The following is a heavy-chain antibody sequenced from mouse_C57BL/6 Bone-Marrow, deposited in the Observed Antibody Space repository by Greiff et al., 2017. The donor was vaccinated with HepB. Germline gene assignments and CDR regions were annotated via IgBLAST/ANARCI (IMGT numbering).Heavy chain of an antibody. CDR2: IYPRSGNT. CDR3: ARPDYYGPFYAMDY. V-gene: IGHV1-81*01. D-gene: IGHD1-1*01. Sequence: VKLQESGAELARPGASVKLSCKASGYTFTSYGISWVKQRTGQGLEWIGEIYPRSGNTYYNEKFKGKATLTADKSSSTAYMELRSLTSEDSAVYFCARPDYYGPFYAMDYWGQGTSVTVSS. CDR1: GYTFTSYG. J-gene: IGHJ4*01.